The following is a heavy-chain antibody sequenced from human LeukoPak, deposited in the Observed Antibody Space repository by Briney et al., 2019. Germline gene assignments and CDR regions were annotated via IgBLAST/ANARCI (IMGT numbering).Heavy chain of an antibody. CDR2: ISWNCGGR. CDR1: GFTFDDYA. D-gene: IGHD2-2*01. CDR3: VKDKSSTSPPYYFDS. J-gene: IGHJ4*02. Sequence: GRSLRLSCAASGFTFDDYAMHWVRQAPGKGLEWVSSISWNCGGRGYADSVKGRFTISRDNAKNSLYLQMNSLRAEDTALYYCVKDKSSTSPPYYFDSWGQGTLVTVSS. V-gene: IGHV3-9*01.